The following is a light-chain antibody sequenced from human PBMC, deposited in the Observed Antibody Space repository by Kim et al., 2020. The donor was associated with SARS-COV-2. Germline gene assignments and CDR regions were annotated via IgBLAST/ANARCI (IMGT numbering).Light chain of an antibody. J-gene: IGLJ1*01. CDR1: SSNIGAGYD. CDR2: VNI. CDR3: QSYDSSLSGYV. Sequence: QSVLTQPPSVSGAPGQRVTISCTGSSSNIGAGYDLHWYQQLPGTAPKLLIYVNINRPSGVPDRFSGSKSGTSASLAITGLQAEDEADYYCQSYDSSLSGYVFGTGTKVTVL. V-gene: IGLV1-40*01.